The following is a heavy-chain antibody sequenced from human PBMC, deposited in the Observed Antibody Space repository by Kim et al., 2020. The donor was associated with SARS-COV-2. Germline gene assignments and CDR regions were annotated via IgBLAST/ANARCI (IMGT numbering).Heavy chain of an antibody. Sequence: SETLSLTCTVSGYSISSGYQWGWIRQPPGKGLEWIGSIYHSGSTDYNPSLKSRVTISVDTSKNQFSLRLSSVTAADTAVYFCARGGTAMLRGLSGMDV. CDR3: ARGGTAMLRGLSGMDV. D-gene: IGHD5-18*01. J-gene: IGHJ6*01. CDR2: IYHSGST. V-gene: IGHV4-38-2*02. CDR1: GYSISSGYQ.